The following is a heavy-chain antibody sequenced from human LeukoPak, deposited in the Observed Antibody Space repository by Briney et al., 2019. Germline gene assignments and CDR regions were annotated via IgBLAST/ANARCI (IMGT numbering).Heavy chain of an antibody. J-gene: IGHJ4*02. V-gene: IGHV3-21*01. Sequence: PGGSLRLSCAASGFTFTSYAMSWVRQAPGKGLEWVSSITTSSTYISYADSVKGRFTISRDNAKNSLYLQMNSLRAEDTAVYYCARGKYSSGWFDYWGQGTLVTVSS. CDR1: GFTFTSYA. D-gene: IGHD6-19*01. CDR2: ITTSSTYI. CDR3: ARGKYSSGWFDY.